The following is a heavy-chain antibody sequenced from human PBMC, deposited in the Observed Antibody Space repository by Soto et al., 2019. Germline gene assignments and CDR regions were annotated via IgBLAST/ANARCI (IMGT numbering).Heavy chain of an antibody. CDR1: GFTFSKYW. V-gene: IGHV3-7*01. CDR2: IKEDGGED. D-gene: IGHD2-2*01. Sequence: EVQLVESGGGLVQPGGSLRLSCAASGFTFSKYWMTWVRQAPGKGLEWVANIKEDGGEDYYADSVKGRFTISRDNAKNSLFLQLSSLGAEDTATYYCAREAQSSYCSSTTCYFFGLDVWGQGTTVTVS. CDR3: AREAQSSYCSSTTCYFFGLDV. J-gene: IGHJ6*02.